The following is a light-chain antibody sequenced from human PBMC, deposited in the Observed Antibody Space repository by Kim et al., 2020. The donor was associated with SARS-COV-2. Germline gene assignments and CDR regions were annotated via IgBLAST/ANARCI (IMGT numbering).Light chain of an antibody. CDR2: WAS. CDR3: QQYYSTPPS. J-gene: IGKJ2*03. V-gene: IGKV4-1*01. CDR1: QTVLYNSNNKNY. Sequence: SANLNGKSRQTVLYNSNNKNYLAWYQQKPGQAPKLLIYWASIRESGVSDRFSGSGSETDFTLTISSLQAEDVAVYYCQQYYSTPPSFGQGTKLEI.